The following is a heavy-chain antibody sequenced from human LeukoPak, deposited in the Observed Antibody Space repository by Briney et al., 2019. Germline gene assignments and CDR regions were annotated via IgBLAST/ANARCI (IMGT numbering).Heavy chain of an antibody. CDR1: GYTFTGYY. CDR2: INPNSGGT. V-gene: IGHV1-2*02. Sequence: ASVKVSCKASGYTFTGYYMHWVRQAPGQGLEWMGWINPNSGGTNYAQKFQGRVTMTRDTSNSTAYMELSRLRSDDTAVYYCAREVYCGGDCYSPGIDYWGQGTLVTVSS. CDR3: AREVYCGGDCYSPGIDY. D-gene: IGHD2-21*02. J-gene: IGHJ4*02.